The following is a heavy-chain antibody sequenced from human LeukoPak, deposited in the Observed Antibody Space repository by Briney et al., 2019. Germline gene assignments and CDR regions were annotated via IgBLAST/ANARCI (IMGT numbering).Heavy chain of an antibody. CDR3: AREFETGEKMGDAFDI. J-gene: IGHJ3*02. V-gene: IGHV1-69*13. CDR2: IIPIFGTA. Sequence: SVKVSCKASGGTFSSYAISWVRQAPGQGLEWMGGIIPIFGTANYAQKFQGRVTITADESTSTAYMELSSLRSEDTAVYYCAREFETGEKMGDAFDIWGQGTMVTVSS. CDR1: GGTFSSYA. D-gene: IGHD7-27*01.